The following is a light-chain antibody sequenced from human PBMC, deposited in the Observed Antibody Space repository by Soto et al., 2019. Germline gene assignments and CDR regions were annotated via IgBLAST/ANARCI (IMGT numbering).Light chain of an antibody. J-gene: IGKJ1*01. Sequence: EIVMTQSPATLSVSPGERSTLSCRASQNIDNKLVWYQQKPGQGPSLLIYGTSTRAGGVPARFSGGGSGTEFTLTITSLQSEDFAVYYCQQYGSSGTFGQGTKVDIK. V-gene: IGKV3-15*01. CDR3: QQYGSSGT. CDR2: GTS. CDR1: QNIDNK.